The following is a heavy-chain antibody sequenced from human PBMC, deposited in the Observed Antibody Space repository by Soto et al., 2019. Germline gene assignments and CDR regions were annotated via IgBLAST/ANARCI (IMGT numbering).Heavy chain of an antibody. CDR2: IYSSGRT. CDR3: ARVRRYDFWSGYYNGDY. V-gene: IGHV4-31*03. J-gene: IGHJ4*02. CDR1: GGSIRNGLYY. D-gene: IGHD3-3*01. Sequence: TLSRTCTVSGGSIRNGLYYWSWLRQHPGKGLEWIGYIYSSGRTYYNPCLKSRVTISVDMSKNQFSLKLSSVTAADTAVYYCARVRRYDFWSGYYNGDYWGQGTKVTVSS.